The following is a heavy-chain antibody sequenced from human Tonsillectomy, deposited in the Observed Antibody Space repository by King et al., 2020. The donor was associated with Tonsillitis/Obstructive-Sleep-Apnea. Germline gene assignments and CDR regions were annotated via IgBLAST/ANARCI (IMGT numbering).Heavy chain of an antibody. V-gene: IGHV3-33*01. CDR3: ARDLGTGEGLDG. CDR1: GFTFSSYG. J-gene: IGHJ6*04. D-gene: IGHD7-27*01. Sequence: QLVQSGGGVVQPGRSLRLSCAASGFTFSSYGMHWVRQAPGKGLEWVAVIWYDGSNKYYADSVKGRFTISRDNSKNTLYLQMNSLRAADTAVYYCARDLGTGEGLDGWGNGTTVTVSS. CDR2: IWYDGSNK.